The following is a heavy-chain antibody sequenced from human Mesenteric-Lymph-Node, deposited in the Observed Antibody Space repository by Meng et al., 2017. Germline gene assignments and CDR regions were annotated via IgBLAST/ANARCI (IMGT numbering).Heavy chain of an antibody. Sequence: GESLKISCTASGFSFDTYSMNWVRQAPGRGLEWVSSIDPSSYYVYYADSAKGRFTISRDNAENSLYLEMNSLGVEDTAIYYCARGSISFKRYYFWGQGTPVTVSS. V-gene: IGHV3-21*01. J-gene: IGHJ4*02. D-gene: IGHD2-2*01. CDR1: GFSFDTYS. CDR2: IDPSSYYV. CDR3: ARGSISFKRYYF.